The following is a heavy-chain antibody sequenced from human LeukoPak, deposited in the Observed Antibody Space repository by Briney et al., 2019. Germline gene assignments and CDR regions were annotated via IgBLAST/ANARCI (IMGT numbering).Heavy chain of an antibody. CDR3: ARTGSTVTMLYPFDH. D-gene: IGHD4-17*01. CDR2: IFYSGST. CDR1: GGSISSNSYY. J-gene: IGHJ4*02. Sequence: SETLSLTCTVSGGSISSNSYYWGWIRQPPGKGLEWIGSIFYSGSTYYNPSLKSRVTISVDTSKNQFSLKLGSVTAADTAVYYCARTGSTVTMLYPFDHWGQGTLVTVSS. V-gene: IGHV4-39*07.